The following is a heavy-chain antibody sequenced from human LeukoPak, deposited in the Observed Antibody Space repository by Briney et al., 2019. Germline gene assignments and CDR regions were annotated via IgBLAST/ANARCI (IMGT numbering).Heavy chain of an antibody. V-gene: IGHV1-2*02. CDR2: INPNSGGT. CDR3: ARYDCSGGSCYFDY. J-gene: IGHJ4*02. CDR1: GYTFTGYY. D-gene: IGHD2-15*01. Sequence: ASVKVSCKASGYTFTGYYMHWVRQAPGQGLEWMGWINPNSGGTNYAQKFQGRVTMTRDTSISTAYMELSRLSSDDTAVYYCARYDCSGGSCYFDYWGQGTLVTVSS.